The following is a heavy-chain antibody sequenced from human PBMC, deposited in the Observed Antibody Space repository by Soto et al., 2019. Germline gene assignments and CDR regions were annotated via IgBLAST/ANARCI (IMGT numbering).Heavy chain of an antibody. CDR2: IYYSGST. V-gene: IGHV4-59*01. CDR1: GGSISSYY. Sequence: PSEDLSLTCTVSGGSISSYYWSWIRQPPGKGLEWIGYIYYSGSTNYNPSLKSRVTISVDTSKNQFSLKLSSVTAADTAVYYCAREADTAMVTGDAFDIWGQGTMVTVSS. D-gene: IGHD5-18*01. J-gene: IGHJ3*02. CDR3: AREADTAMVTGDAFDI.